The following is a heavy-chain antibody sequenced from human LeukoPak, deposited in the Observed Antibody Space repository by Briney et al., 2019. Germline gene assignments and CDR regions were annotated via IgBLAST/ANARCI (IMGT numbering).Heavy chain of an antibody. Sequence: SETLSLTCTVSGDSISNSNYYWGWIRQPPGKGLEWIGSSYYRGSTYYHSSLKSRVTISVDTSKNQFSLKLSSVTAADTAVYYCARRLGFRIDYWGQGTLVTVSS. J-gene: IGHJ4*02. D-gene: IGHD5-12*01. CDR1: GDSISNSNYY. V-gene: IGHV4-39*01. CDR3: ARRLGFRIDY. CDR2: SYYRGST.